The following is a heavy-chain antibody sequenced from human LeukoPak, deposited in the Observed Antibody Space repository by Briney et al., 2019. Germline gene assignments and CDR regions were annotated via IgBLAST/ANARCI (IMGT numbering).Heavy chain of an antibody. CDR3: ASSDYDFWSGYYGYFDY. CDR2: ISSSSSYI. V-gene: IGHV3-21*01. D-gene: IGHD3-3*01. J-gene: IGHJ4*02. Sequence: GGSLRLSRAASGFTFSSYSMNWVRQAPGKGLEWVSSISSSSSYIYYADSVKGRFTISRDNAKNSLYLQMNSLRAEDTAVYYCASSDYDFWSGYYGYFDYWGQGTLVTVSS. CDR1: GFTFSSYS.